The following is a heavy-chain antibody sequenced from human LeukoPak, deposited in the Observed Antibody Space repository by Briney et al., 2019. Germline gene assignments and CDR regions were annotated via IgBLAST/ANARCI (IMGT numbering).Heavy chain of an antibody. CDR3: ARDYGGNSAGFDP. CDR2: IYYSGGT. J-gene: IGHJ5*02. V-gene: IGHV4-59*01. CDR1: GGSISSFY. Sequence: SETLSLTCTVSGGSISSFYYNWIQQPPGKGLEWIGHIYYSGGTNYNPSLKSRVTISLDTSKNQFSLKLSSVTAADTAVYYCARDYGGNSAGFDPWGQGTLVTVSS. D-gene: IGHD4-23*01.